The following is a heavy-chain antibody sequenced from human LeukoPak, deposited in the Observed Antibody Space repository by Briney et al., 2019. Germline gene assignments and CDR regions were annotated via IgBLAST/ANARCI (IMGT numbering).Heavy chain of an antibody. CDR2: ISSSSSYI. J-gene: IGHJ4*02. CDR1: GFTFSSYS. V-gene: IGHV3-21*01. D-gene: IGHD5/OR15-5a*01. CDR3: ARIYEGVGFDY. Sequence: SGGSLRLSCAASGFTFSSYSMNWVRQAPGKGLEWVSSISSSSSYIYYADSVKGRFTISRDNAKNSLYLQMNSLSAEDTAVYYCARIYEGVGFDYWGQGTLVTVSS.